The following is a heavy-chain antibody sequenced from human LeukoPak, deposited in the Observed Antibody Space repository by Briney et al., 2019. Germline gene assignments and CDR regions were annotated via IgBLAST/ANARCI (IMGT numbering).Heavy chain of an antibody. V-gene: IGHV3-13*01. CDR1: GFTFSSYD. J-gene: IGHJ6*02. CDR2: IGTAGDT. Sequence: PGGSLRLSCAASGFTFSSYDMHWVRQATGKGLEWVSAIGTAGDTYYPGSVKGRFTISRENAKNSLYLQMNSLRAGDTAVYYCAREESGGRDCGMDVWGQGTTVTVSS. D-gene: IGHD2-15*01. CDR3: AREESGGRDCGMDV.